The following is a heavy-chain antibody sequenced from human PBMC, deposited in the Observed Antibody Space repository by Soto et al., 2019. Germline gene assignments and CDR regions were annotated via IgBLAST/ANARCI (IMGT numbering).Heavy chain of an antibody. V-gene: IGHV1-18*01. CDR1: GYTFTSYG. D-gene: IGHD1-26*01. J-gene: IGHJ6*02. CDR3: ARDLLVGDAWELPDYYGMDV. Sequence: GASVKVSCKASGYTFTSYGISWVRQAPGQGLEWMGWISAYNGNTNYAQKLQGGVTMTTDTSTSTAYMELRSLRSDDTAVYYCARDLLVGDAWELPDYYGMDVWGQGTTVTVSS. CDR2: ISAYNGNT.